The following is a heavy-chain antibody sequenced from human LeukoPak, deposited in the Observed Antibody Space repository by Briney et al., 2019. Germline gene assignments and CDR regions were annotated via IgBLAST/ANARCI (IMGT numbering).Heavy chain of an antibody. J-gene: IGHJ6*02. V-gene: IGHV4-59*01. D-gene: IGHD4-11*01. CDR2: IYYSGST. CDR1: GGSISNYY. Sequence: PSETLSLTRTVSGGSISNYYWSWIRQPPGKGLEWIGYIYYSGSTNYNPSLKSRVTMSVDTSKNQFSLKLSSVTAADTAVYYCARDLTTVAPYYYSGMDLWGQGTTVTVSS. CDR3: ARDLTTVAPYYYSGMDL.